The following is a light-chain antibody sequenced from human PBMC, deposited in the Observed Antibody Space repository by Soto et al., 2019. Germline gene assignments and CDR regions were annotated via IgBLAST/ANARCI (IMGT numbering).Light chain of an antibody. CDR3: CSYTSSTTWV. CDR2: DVN. CDR1: SSDVGGYDF. V-gene: IGLV2-14*03. Sequence: QSVLTQPASVSGSPGQSITISCTGSSSDVGGYDFVSWYQQHPGKAPKLMIYDVNNRPSGVSSRFSGSKSGNTASLTISGLQADDESDYYCCSYTSSTTWVFGGGTQLTVL. J-gene: IGLJ3*02.